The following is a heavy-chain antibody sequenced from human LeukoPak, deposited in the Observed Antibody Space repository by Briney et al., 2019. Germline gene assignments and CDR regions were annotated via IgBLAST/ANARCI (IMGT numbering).Heavy chain of an antibody. Sequence: GASLRLSCAASGFTFSNAWMSWVRQAPGKGLEWVGRIKSKTDGGTTDYAAPVKGRFTISRDDSKNTLYLQMNSLKTEDTAVYYCTTPSDYGDYADAFDIWGQGTMVTVSS. V-gene: IGHV3-15*01. D-gene: IGHD4-17*01. CDR2: IKSKTDGGTT. CDR1: GFTFSNAW. J-gene: IGHJ3*02. CDR3: TTPSDYGDYADAFDI.